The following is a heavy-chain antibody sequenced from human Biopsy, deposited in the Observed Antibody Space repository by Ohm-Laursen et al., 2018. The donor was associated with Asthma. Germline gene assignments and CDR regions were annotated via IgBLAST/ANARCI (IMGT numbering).Heavy chain of an antibody. Sequence: SSVKVSCKASGGTFSSNSINWVRQAPGQGLEWMGRIIPIFGPTNYAQKFQGRVTITADESTSTAYMELSSLSSEDTAVYYCARGYSGSDRIVYYYSGLEVWGQGTTVTVSS. V-gene: IGHV1-69*15. CDR2: IIPIFGPT. CDR3: ARGYSGSDRIVYYYSGLEV. J-gene: IGHJ6*02. D-gene: IGHD5-12*01. CDR1: GGTFSSNS.